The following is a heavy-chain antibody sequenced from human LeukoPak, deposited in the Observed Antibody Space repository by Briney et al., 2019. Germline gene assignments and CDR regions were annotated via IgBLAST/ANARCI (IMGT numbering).Heavy chain of an antibody. CDR1: GFTFNSYG. J-gene: IGHJ4*02. Sequence: SGGSLRLSCAASGFTFNSYGMSWVRQAPGKGLEWGSGISGSGGATYYADSVKGRFTVSRDDPHNTLYLQMNSVRAEDTAVYFCARGGVDHYGSGTYYLMYYFDHWGQGALVTVSS. D-gene: IGHD3-10*01. CDR3: ARGGVDHYGSGTYYLMYYFDH. V-gene: IGHV3-23*01. CDR2: ISGSGGAT.